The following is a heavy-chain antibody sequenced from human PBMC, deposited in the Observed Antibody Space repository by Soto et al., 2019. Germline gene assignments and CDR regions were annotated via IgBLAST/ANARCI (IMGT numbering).Heavy chain of an antibody. CDR1: GFTFSGSA. V-gene: IGHV3-73*01. Sequence: GGSLRLSCAASGFTFSGSAMHWVRQASGKGLEWVGRIRSKANSYATAYAASVKGRFTISRDDSKNTAYLQMNSLKTEDTAVYYCTRLEEIWFGAYDYWGQGTLVTVSS. CDR3: TRLEEIWFGAYDY. D-gene: IGHD3-10*01. CDR2: IRSKANSYAT. J-gene: IGHJ4*02.